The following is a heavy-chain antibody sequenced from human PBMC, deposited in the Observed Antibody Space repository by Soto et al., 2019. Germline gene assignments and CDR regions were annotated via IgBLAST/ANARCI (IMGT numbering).Heavy chain of an antibody. CDR2: ISACNGNT. V-gene: IGHV1-18*01. D-gene: IGHD6-19*01. J-gene: IGHJ3*02. CDR3: ARDYSSGWYKGDAFDI. CDR1: GYTFTSYG. Sequence: QVQLVQSGAEVKKPGASVKVSCKASGYTFTSYGISWVRQAPGQGLEWMGWISACNGNTNYAQKLQGRVPMTTDPSTSTAYMELRSLRSDDTAVYYCARDYSSGWYKGDAFDIWGQGTMFTVSS.